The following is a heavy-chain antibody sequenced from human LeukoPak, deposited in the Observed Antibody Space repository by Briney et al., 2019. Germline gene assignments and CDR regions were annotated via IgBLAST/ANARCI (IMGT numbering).Heavy chain of an antibody. CDR1: GDSPSSGSHY. D-gene: IGHD3-22*01. CDR3: ARGVVTQRYYMDV. Sequence: SETLSLTCTDSGDSPSSGSHYWTWIRQTAGKGLEWIGRIYYSGNTNYNPSLRSRVTISVDTSKNQFSLNICSLTAADTAVYFCARGVVTQRYYMDVWGKGTTVTVSS. V-gene: IGHV4-61*01. J-gene: IGHJ6*03. CDR2: IYYSGNT.